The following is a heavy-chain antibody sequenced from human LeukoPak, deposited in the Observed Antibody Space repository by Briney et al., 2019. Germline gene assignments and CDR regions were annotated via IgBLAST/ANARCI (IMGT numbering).Heavy chain of an antibody. Sequence: HGESLKISCKGSGYSFTSYWISWVRQMPGKGLEWMGRIDPSDSYTNYSPSFQGHVTISADKSISTAYLQWSSLKASDTAMYYCATQDYYDSSGYSSGSDYWGQGTLVTVSS. V-gene: IGHV5-10-1*01. J-gene: IGHJ4*02. CDR3: ATQDYYDSSGYSSGSDY. CDR1: GYSFTSYW. CDR2: IDPSDSYT. D-gene: IGHD3-22*01.